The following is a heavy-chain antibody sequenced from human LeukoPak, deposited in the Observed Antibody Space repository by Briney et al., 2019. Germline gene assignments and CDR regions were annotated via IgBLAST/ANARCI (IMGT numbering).Heavy chain of an antibody. Sequence: GGSLRLSCAASGFTFDDYAMHWVRQAPGKGLEWVSGISWNSGSIGYADSVKGRFTISRDNAKNSLYLQMNSLRAEDTALYYCAKGIAAAGDRFDYWGQGTLVTVSS. V-gene: IGHV3-9*01. D-gene: IGHD6-13*01. CDR1: GFTFDDYA. J-gene: IGHJ4*02. CDR3: AKGIAAAGDRFDY. CDR2: ISWNSGSI.